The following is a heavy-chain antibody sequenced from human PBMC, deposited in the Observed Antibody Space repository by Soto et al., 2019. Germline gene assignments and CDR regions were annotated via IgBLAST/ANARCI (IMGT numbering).Heavy chain of an antibody. CDR2: MNPNSGNT. Sequence: ASVKVSCKXSGYTLTSYDINWVRQAPGQGLEWMGWMNPNSGNTGSAQKFQGRVTMTRNTSISTVHMELSSLRSEDTAVYYCAGRDILSGYFSYWGQGTQVTVSS. V-gene: IGHV1-8*01. J-gene: IGHJ4*02. D-gene: IGHD3-9*01. CDR1: GYTLTSYD. CDR3: AGRDILSGYFSY.